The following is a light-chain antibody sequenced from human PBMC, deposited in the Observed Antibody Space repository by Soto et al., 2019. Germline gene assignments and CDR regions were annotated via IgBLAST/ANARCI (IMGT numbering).Light chain of an antibody. V-gene: IGLV1-44*01. Sequence: QSVLTQPPSASGTPGQRVTISCSGSSSNIGSRPVNWYQHLPGTAPKLLIYSNNQRPSGVPDRFSGSKSGTSASLAISGLQSEDEADYYCAAWDDSLSSRVFGGGTKLTVL. CDR1: SSNIGSRP. CDR3: AAWDDSLSSRV. J-gene: IGLJ3*02. CDR2: SNN.